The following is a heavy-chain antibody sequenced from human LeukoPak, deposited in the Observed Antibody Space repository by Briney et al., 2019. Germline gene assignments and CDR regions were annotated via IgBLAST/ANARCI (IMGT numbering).Heavy chain of an antibody. V-gene: IGHV4-39*01. CDR1: GGSISSSTYY. CDR3: ARYDSSSWYKVGYNWFDP. D-gene: IGHD6-13*01. CDR2: MYYSGST. J-gene: IGHJ5*02. Sequence: SETLSLTCTVSGGSISSSTYYWGWIRQPPGKGLEWIGSMYYSGSTYHNPSLKSRVAISVDTSKNQFSLKLSSVTAADTAVYYCARYDSSSWYKVGYNWFDPWGQGTLVTVSS.